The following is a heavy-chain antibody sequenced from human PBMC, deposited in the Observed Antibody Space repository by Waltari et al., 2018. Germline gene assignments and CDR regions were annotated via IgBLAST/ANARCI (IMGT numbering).Heavy chain of an antibody. CDR2: INHSGST. J-gene: IGHJ4*02. CDR1: GGSFSGYY. V-gene: IGHV4-34*01. CDR3: ARGRRSSSRVLFDY. Sequence: QVQLQQWGAGLLKPSETLSLTCAVYGGSFSGYYWSWIRQPPGKGLEWIGEINHSGSTNYSPSLKSRVTISVDTSKNQFSLKLSSVTAADTAVYYCARGRRSSSRVLFDYWGQGTLVTVSS. D-gene: IGHD6-6*01.